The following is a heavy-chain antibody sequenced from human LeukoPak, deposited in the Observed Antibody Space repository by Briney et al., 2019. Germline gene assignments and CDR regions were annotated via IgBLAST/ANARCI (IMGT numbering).Heavy chain of an antibody. D-gene: IGHD5-12*01. Sequence: SETLSLTCTVSGYSISSGYYWGWIRQPPGKGLEWIGSIYHSGSTYYNPSLKSRVTISVDTSKNQFSLKLSSVTAADTAVYYCARYVYSGYDYGLNIAFDIWGQGTMVTVSS. CDR2: IYHSGST. CDR3: ARYVYSGYDYGLNIAFDI. CDR1: GYSISSGYY. V-gene: IGHV4-38-2*02. J-gene: IGHJ3*02.